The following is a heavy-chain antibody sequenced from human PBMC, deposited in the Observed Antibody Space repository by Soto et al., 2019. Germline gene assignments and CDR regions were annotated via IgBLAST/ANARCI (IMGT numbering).Heavy chain of an antibody. D-gene: IGHD3-22*01. J-gene: IGHJ4*02. CDR2: IYYSGSI. Sequence: ASETLSLTCSVSGGSISSTSYYWGWIRQPPGKGLEWIGSIYYSGSIYHNPSLKSRVSTSVDTSKNQFSLKLNSVTAADTALYYCARLLYDRSGYYYFDYWGRGTLVTVS. V-gene: IGHV4-39*01. CDR1: GGSISSTSYY. CDR3: ARLLYDRSGYYYFDY.